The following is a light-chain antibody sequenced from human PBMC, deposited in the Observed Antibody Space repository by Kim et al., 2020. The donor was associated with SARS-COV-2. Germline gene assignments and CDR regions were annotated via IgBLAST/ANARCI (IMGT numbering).Light chain of an antibody. CDR3: QQYSSYYT. V-gene: IGKV1-5*03. CDR2: KTS. J-gene: IGKJ2*01. Sequence: LSASVGDRVTITCRASQIITNGLAWYQQKPGKAPNLLIYKTSDLESGVPSRFSSSGSGTEFTLTISSLQPDDFATYYCQQYSSYYTFGQGTKLEI. CDR1: QIITNG.